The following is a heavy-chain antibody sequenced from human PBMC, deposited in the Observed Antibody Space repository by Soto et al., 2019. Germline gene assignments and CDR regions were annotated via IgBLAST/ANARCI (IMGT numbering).Heavy chain of an antibody. D-gene: IGHD6-19*01. CDR2: ISWTSGNI. J-gene: IGHJ5*01. CDR3: AKDAVARSYDNWIDS. Sequence: GGSLRLSCVASGFTSDDYAMYWVRQAPGKGLEWVSGISWTSGNIHYADAVRGRFTISRDNAKNSLHLQMTSLRVEDTALYYCAKDAVARSYDNWIDSWDQGTLVTVSS. CDR1: GFTSDDYA. V-gene: IGHV3-9*02.